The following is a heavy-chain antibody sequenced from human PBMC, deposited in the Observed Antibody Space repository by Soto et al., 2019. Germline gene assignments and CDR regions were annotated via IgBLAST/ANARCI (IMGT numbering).Heavy chain of an antibody. J-gene: IGHJ6*02. CDR3: ARERYQVISDGMDV. CDR1: GYTFTGYY. CDR2: INPDTGGT. V-gene: IGHV1-2*02. D-gene: IGHD2-2*01. Sequence: QVQLVQSGADVKTPGASVRVSCKASGYTFTGYYVHWVREAPGQGLEWMGWINPDTGGTSYAQKFQGRVTLSRDTSINTACLELSRLRFDDAAVYFCARERYQVISDGMDVWGQGTTVTVSS.